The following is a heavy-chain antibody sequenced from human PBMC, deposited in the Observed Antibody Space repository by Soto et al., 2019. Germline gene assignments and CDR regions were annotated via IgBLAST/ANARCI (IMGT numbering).Heavy chain of an antibody. D-gene: IGHD4-17*01. CDR1: GGSIGIGRCS. J-gene: IGHJ5*02. CDR2: IYHSGST. Sequence: PSETRSLTSTVSGGSIGIGRCSLSWIRQPPGKGLEWIGYIYHSGSTYYNPSLKSRVTISVDRSKNQFSLKLSSVTAADTAVYYCARGVTTGGYNWFDPWGQGTLVTVSS. V-gene: IGHV4-30-2*01. CDR3: ARGVTTGGYNWFDP.